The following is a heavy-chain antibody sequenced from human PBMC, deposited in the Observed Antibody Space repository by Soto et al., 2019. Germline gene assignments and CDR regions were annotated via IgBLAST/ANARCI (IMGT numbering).Heavy chain of an antibody. D-gene: IGHD3-10*01. CDR2: ISSSSSYI. J-gene: IGHJ6*03. V-gene: IGHV3-21*01. CDR1: GFTFSSCS. Sequence: GGSLRLSCAASGFTFSSCSMNWVRQAPGKGLEWVSSISSSSSYIYYADSVKGRFTISRDNAKNSLFLQMNSLRAEDTAVYFFSREINLLGELFDYYYYMDVWGKGTTVTVSS. CDR3: SREINLLGELFDYYYYMDV.